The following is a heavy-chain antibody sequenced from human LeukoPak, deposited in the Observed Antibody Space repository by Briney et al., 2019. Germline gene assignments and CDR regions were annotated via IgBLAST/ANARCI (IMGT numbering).Heavy chain of an antibody. D-gene: IGHD1-26*01. V-gene: IGHV1-18*01. CDR1: GYTFTSYD. Sequence: ASVKVSCKASGYTFTSYDINWVRQATGQGLEWMGWISAYNGDTNYAQKFQGRVTMTRDTSTSTAYMELRSLRSDDTAVYYCAREGAYSGSYSWGQGTLVTVSS. CDR2: ISAYNGDT. CDR3: AREGAYSGSYS. J-gene: IGHJ4*02.